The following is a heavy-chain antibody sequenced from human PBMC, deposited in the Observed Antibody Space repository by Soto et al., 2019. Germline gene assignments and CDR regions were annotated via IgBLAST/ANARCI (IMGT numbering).Heavy chain of an antibody. CDR2: INHSGST. J-gene: IGHJ4*02. CDR1: GGSFSGYY. V-gene: IGHV4-34*01. D-gene: IGHD3-9*01. Sequence: SETLSLTCAVYGGSFSGYYWSWIRQPPGKGLEWIGEINHSGSTNYNPSLKSRVTISVDTSRNQFSLKLSSVTAADTAVYYCARGYDILTGPSGYWGQGTLVTVSS. CDR3: ARGYDILTGPSGY.